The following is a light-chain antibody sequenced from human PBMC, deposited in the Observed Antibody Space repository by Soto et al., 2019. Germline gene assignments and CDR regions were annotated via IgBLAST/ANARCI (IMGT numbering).Light chain of an antibody. Sequence: DIQMTQSPSSVSASVGDSVTITCRASQDISRWLAWYQQKPGKAPNLLIYTASNLQGGVPSRFSGSGSGTAFTLTISSLQPEDFATYYCQQANSLPLTFGAGTKVEIK. CDR2: TAS. V-gene: IGKV1-12*01. J-gene: IGKJ4*01. CDR1: QDISRW. CDR3: QQANSLPLT.